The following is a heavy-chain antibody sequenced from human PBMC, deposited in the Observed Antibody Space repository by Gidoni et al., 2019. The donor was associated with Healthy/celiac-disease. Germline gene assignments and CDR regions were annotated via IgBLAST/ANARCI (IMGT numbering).Heavy chain of an antibody. Sequence: QVQLVASGGGVVQPGRSLILSCAPSGFTFSSYGMHWVRQAPGKGLEWVAVISYDGSNKYYADSVKGRFTISRDNSKNTLYLQMNSLRAEDTAVYYCAKDGAEDYGDYPYYFDYWGQGTLVTVSS. CDR1: GFTFSSYG. CDR2: ISYDGSNK. CDR3: AKDGAEDYGDYPYYFDY. J-gene: IGHJ4*02. D-gene: IGHD4-17*01. V-gene: IGHV3-30*18.